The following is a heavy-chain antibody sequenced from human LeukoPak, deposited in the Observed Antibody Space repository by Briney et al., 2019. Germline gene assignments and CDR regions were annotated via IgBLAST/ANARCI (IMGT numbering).Heavy chain of an antibody. J-gene: IGHJ6*02. V-gene: IGHV4-30-4*01. CDR2: ICYSGST. D-gene: IGHD6-19*01. Sequence: SQTLSLTCTVSGGSISSGDYYWSWIRQPPGKGLEWIGYICYSGSTYYNPSLKSRVTISVDTSKNQFSLKLSSVTAADTAVYYCARERLAYYGIDVWGQGTTVAVSS. CDR1: GGSISSGDYY. CDR3: ARERLAYYGIDV.